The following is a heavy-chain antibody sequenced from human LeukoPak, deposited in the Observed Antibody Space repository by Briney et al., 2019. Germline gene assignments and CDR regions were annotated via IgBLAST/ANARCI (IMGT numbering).Heavy chain of an antibody. V-gene: IGHV1-69*04. CDR2: IIPILGIA. CDR1: GGTFSSYA. CDR3: ARAEYYDFWSGLDY. D-gene: IGHD3-3*01. J-gene: IGHJ4*02. Sequence: SVKVSCKASGGTFSSYAISWVRQAPGQGLEWMGRIIPILGIANYAQKFQGRVTITADKSTSTAYMELSSLRSEDTAVYYCARAEYYDFWSGLDYWGQGTLVTVSS.